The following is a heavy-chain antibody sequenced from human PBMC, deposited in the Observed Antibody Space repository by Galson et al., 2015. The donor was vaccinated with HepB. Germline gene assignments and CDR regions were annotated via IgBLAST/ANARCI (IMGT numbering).Heavy chain of an antibody. V-gene: IGHV3-11*06. D-gene: IGHD4-17*01. CDR1: GFTFSDYY. J-gene: IGHJ4*02. CDR3: ARVADSHYGDHTHFDS. CDR2: DSSNTIYT. Sequence: SLRLSCAASGFTFSDYYMSWIRQAPGKGLEWLAYDSSNTIYTNYADSVKGRFTVSRDNVKNSISLQMNRLSVEDTAMYYCARVADSHYGDHTHFDSWGQGALVTVSS.